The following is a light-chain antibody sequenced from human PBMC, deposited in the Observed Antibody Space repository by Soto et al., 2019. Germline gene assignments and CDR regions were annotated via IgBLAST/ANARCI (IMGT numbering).Light chain of an antibody. CDR2: EGS. V-gene: IGLV2-23*01. CDR1: SSDVGSYNL. Sequence: QSALTQPASVSGSPGQSITISCTGTSSDVGSYNLVSWYQQHPGKAPKLMIYEGSKRPSGVSNRFSGSKSGNTASLTISGLQAEDEADYYCCSVVVFGGGTKLTVL. J-gene: IGLJ3*02. CDR3: CSVVV.